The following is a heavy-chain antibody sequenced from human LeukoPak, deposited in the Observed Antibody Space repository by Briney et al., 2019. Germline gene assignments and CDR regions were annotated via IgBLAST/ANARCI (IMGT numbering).Heavy chain of an antibody. CDR1: GFTFSSYA. CDR2: ISGSDGST. V-gene: IGHV3-23*01. J-gene: IGHJ4*02. CDR3: ATDLPQWLVLDY. D-gene: IGHD6-19*01. Sequence: GGSLRLSCAASGFTFSSYAMRWVPQAPGKGLEWVSAISGSDGSTYYADSVQGRFTICRDTSKNTLHLHMNSLRAEDTAVYYCATDLPQWLVLDYWGQGTLVTVSS.